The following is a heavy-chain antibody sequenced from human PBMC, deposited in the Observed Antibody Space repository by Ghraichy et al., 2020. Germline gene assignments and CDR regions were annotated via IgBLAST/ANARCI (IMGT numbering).Heavy chain of an antibody. CDR3: ARGRGKGRFLEWSRIAAAGSARYYYMDV. CDR1: GGSFSGYY. J-gene: IGHJ6*03. V-gene: IGHV4-34*01. Sequence: SQTLSLTCAVYGGSFSGYYWSWIRQPPGKGLEWIGEINHSGSTNYNPSLKSRVTISVDTSKNQFSLKLSSVTAADTAVYYCARGRGKGRFLEWSRIAAAGSARYYYMDVWGKGTTVTVSS. CDR2: INHSGST. D-gene: IGHD6-13*01.